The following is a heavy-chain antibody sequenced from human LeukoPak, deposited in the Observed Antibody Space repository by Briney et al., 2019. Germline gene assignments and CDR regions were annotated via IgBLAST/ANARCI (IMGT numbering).Heavy chain of an antibody. D-gene: IGHD4-23*01. J-gene: IGHJ3*02. CDR2: ISSSTSTI. CDR3: AKDQSTVVKGPGAFDI. CDR1: GFTFNGYS. Sequence: PGGSLRLSCAASGFTFNGYSMNWVRQAPGKGLEWLSYISSSTSTIYYTASVKGRFTISRDNAKNSVYLQMNSLRAEDTAMYYCAKDQSTVVKGPGAFDIWGQGTMVTVSS. V-gene: IGHV3-48*04.